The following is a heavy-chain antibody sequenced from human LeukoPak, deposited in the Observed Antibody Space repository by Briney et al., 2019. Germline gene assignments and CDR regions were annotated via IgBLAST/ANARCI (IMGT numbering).Heavy chain of an antibody. J-gene: IGHJ4*02. Sequence: SETLSLTCAVYGGSFSGYYWSWIRQPPGKGLEWIGEINHSGSTNYNPSLKSRVTISVDTSKNQFSLKLSSVTAADTAVYYCARGYDILTGYLNWGQGTLVTVSS. V-gene: IGHV4-34*01. CDR3: ARGYDILTGYLN. CDR1: GGSFSGYY. D-gene: IGHD3-9*01. CDR2: INHSGST.